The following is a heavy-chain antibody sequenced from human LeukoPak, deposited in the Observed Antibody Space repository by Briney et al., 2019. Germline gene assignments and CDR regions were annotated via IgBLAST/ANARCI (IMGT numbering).Heavy chain of an antibody. Sequence: SETLSLTCTVSGGSVSSSFSYWGWIRQPPGKGLEWIGSIYYSGSTYSNPSLKSRVTISVDTSKNQFSLKLSSVTAADTAVYYCARLVVGAYKYYFDYWGQGTLVTVSS. V-gene: IGHV4-39*01. D-gene: IGHD1-26*01. CDR1: GGSVSSSFSY. CDR2: IYYSGST. CDR3: ARLVVGAYKYYFDY. J-gene: IGHJ4*02.